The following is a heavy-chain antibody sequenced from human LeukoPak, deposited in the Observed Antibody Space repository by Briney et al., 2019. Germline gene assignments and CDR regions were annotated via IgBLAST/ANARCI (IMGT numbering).Heavy chain of an antibody. Sequence: GGSLRLSCAASGFTFSSSAMNWVRQAPGKGLEWVSTISGSGDRTYYADSVKGRFTISRDNSKNTLFLQMNSLRAEDTAVYYCARDGSLYYDILTGYFGHPFDYWGQGTLVTVSS. CDR3: ARDGSLYYDILTGYFGHPFDY. CDR2: ISGSGDRT. J-gene: IGHJ4*02. CDR1: GFTFSSSA. V-gene: IGHV3-23*01. D-gene: IGHD3-9*01.